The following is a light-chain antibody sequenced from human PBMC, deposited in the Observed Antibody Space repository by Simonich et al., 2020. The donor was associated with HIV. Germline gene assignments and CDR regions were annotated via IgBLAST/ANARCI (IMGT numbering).Light chain of an antibody. CDR3: QQYGSSPLFT. CDR1: QSVSSSY. Sequence: EIVLTQSPATLSLSPGERATLSCRASQSVSSSYLAWYQQKPGQAPRLLIYGASSRAPGIPDRFSGSGSGTDFTLTISRLEPEDFAVYYCQQYGSSPLFTFGPGTKVDIK. CDR2: GAS. J-gene: IGKJ3*01. V-gene: IGKV3-20*01.